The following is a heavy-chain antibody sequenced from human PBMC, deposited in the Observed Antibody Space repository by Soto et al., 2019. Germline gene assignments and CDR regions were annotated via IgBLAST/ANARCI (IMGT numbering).Heavy chain of an antibody. D-gene: IGHD3-3*01. V-gene: IGHV4-59*08. Sequence: QVQLQESGPGLVKPSETLSLTCSVSGGSIGSYYWSWIRQPPGKGLEWIGYIYYSGSTNYNPSLNRRVTISVYTSKNQFSLKLSSVTAADTAVYYCARGGWRQIDYWGQGTLVTVSS. J-gene: IGHJ4*02. CDR1: GGSIGSYY. CDR3: ARGGWRQIDY. CDR2: IYYSGST.